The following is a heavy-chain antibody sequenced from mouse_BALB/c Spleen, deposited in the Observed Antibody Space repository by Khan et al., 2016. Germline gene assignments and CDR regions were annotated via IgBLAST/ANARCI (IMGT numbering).Heavy chain of an antibody. V-gene: IGHV1-4*01. J-gene: IGHJ2*01. CDR1: GYSFTSYT. D-gene: IGHD1-1*01. CDR2: INPSSSYT. CDR3: ARYSTTVVAPLDY. Sequence: VQLQESGAELARPGASVKMSCKASGYSFTSYTMHWVKQRPGQGLEWLGFINPSSSYTNYNQNFKDMATLTADKSSSHAYMQLSSLTSEDTAVYFCARYSTTVVAPLDYWGQGTTLTVSS.